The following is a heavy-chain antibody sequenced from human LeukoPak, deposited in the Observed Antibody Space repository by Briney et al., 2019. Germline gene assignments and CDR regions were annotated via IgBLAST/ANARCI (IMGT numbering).Heavy chain of an antibody. Sequence: PGGSLRLSCAASGFTFSSYAMSWVRQAPGEGLEWVANIKQDGSEKYYVDSVKGRFTISRDNAKNSLYLQMGSLRAEDMAVYYCARGLIAAAGTLGAPFLGYWGQGTLVTVSS. D-gene: IGHD6-13*01. J-gene: IGHJ4*02. CDR3: ARGLIAAAGTLGAPFLGY. CDR2: IKQDGSEK. CDR1: GFTFSSYA. V-gene: IGHV3-7*01.